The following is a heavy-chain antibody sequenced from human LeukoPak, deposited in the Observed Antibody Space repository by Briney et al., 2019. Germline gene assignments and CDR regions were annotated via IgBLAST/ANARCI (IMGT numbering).Heavy chain of an antibody. CDR3: ARGSGHYYDSSGDAFDI. CDR1: GGSISSSNW. CDR2: IYHSGST. D-gene: IGHD3-22*01. J-gene: IGHJ3*02. V-gene: IGHV4-4*02. Sequence: PSETLSLTCAVSGGSISSSNWWSWVRQPPGKGLEWIGEIYHSGSTNYNPSLKSRVTISVDKSKNQFSLKLSSVTAADTAVYYCARGSGHYYDSSGDAFDIWGQGTMVTVSS.